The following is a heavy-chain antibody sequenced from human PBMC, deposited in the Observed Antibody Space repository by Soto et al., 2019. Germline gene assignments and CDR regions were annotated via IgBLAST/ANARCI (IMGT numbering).Heavy chain of an antibody. CDR1: GFTFSNAW. CDR3: TTDCSSTSCQIDAFDI. CDR2: IKSKTDGGTT. D-gene: IGHD2-2*01. V-gene: IGHV3-15*01. Sequence: GGSLRLSCAASGFTFSNAWMSWVRQAPGKGLEWVGRIKSKTDGGTTDYAAPVKGRFTISRDDSKNTLYLQMNSLKTEDTAVYYCTTDCSSTSCQIDAFDIWGQGTMVTVSS. J-gene: IGHJ3*02.